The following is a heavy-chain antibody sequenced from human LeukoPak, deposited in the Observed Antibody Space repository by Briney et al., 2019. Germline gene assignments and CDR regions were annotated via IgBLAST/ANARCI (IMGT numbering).Heavy chain of an antibody. J-gene: IGHJ4*02. D-gene: IGHD1-7*01. CDR1: GYTFTGYY. Sequence: ASVKVSCKASGYTFTGYYMHWVRQAPGQGLEWMGWVNPNSGGTNYAQKFQGRVTMTRDTSISTAYMELSRLRSDDTAVYYCARVREITGTTGLGYWGQGTLVTVSS. V-gene: IGHV1-2*02. CDR3: ARVREITGTTGLGY. CDR2: VNPNSGGT.